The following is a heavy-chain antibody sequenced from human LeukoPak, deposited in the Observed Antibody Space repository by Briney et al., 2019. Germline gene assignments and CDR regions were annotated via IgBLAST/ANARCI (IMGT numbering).Heavy chain of an antibody. J-gene: IGHJ5*02. D-gene: IGHD6-13*01. CDR1: GYTFTSYA. CDR3: ARGSSSWPGNWFDP. Sequence: VKVSCKASGYTFTSYAMHWVRQAPGQRLEWMGIINPSGGGTSYAQKFQGRITMTRDTSTSTVYMELSSLRSEDTAVYYCARGSSSWPGNWFDPWGQGTLVTVSS. CDR2: INPSGGGT. V-gene: IGHV1-46*01.